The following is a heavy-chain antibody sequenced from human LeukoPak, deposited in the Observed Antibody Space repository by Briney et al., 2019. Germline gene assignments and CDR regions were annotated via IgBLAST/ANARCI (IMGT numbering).Heavy chain of an antibody. CDR3: ASGEMSTYDYVWGSYRILSSLSFDI. J-gene: IGHJ3*02. V-gene: IGHV4-59*01. D-gene: IGHD3-16*02. CDR2: IYYSGST. CDR1: GGSISSYY. Sequence: SETLSLTCTVSGGSISSYYWSWIRQPPGKGLEWIGYIYYSGSTNYNPSLKSRVTISVDTSKNQFSLKLSSVTAADTAEYYCASGEMSTYDYVWGSYRILSSLSFDIWGQGTMVTVSS.